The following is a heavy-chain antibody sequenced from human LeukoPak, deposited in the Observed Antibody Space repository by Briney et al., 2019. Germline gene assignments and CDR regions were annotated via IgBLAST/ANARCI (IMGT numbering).Heavy chain of an antibody. D-gene: IGHD1-7*01. CDR2: VSGGGVNT. CDR1: GFTFNTYG. CDR3: AKVALNYYFDY. V-gene: IGHV3-23*01. Sequence: PGGSLRLSCAASGFTFNTYGMSWVRQAPGKGLEWVSIVSGGGVNTYYADSVKGRFTISRDNSKNMLYLQMNSLRAEDTAVYYCAKVALNYYFDYWGQGTLVTVSS. J-gene: IGHJ4*02.